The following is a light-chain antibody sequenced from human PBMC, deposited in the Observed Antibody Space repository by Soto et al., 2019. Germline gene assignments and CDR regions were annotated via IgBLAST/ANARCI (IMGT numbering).Light chain of an antibody. V-gene: IGLV1-44*01. CDR3: SAWDDSLRGVL. Sequence: QSVLTQPPSASGTPGQRVTISCSGSSSNIGSNTVNWYQQLPGTAPKLLIYSKNQRPSGVPDRFSGSKSGTSASLAISGLQSEDEADYYCSAWDDSLRGVLFGGGTKLTAL. CDR1: SSNIGSNT. CDR2: SKN. J-gene: IGLJ3*02.